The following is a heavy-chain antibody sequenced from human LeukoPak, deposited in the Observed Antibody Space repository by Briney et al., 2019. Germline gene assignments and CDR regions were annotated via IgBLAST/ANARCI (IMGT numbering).Heavy chain of an antibody. CDR2: ISYDGSNK. J-gene: IGHJ6*02. D-gene: IGHD2-2*02. V-gene: IGHV3-30*18. Sequence: GGSLRLSCAASGFTFSSYGMDWVRQAPGKGLEWVACISYDGSNKYYADSVKGRFTISRDNSKNTLYLQMNSLRAEDTAVYYCAKDGYCSSTSCYTEVHYGMDVWGQGTTVTVSS. CDR1: GFTFSSYG. CDR3: AKDGYCSSTSCYTEVHYGMDV.